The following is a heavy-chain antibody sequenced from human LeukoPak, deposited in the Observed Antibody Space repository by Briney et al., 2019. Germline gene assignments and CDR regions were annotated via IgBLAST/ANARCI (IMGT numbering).Heavy chain of an antibody. CDR1: GFTFSSHA. Sequence: GGSLRLSCAASGFTFSSHAMSWVRQAPGKGLEWVSAISGSGGSTYYADSVKGRFTISRDNSKNTLYVQMNSLRAEDTAVYYCAKESGSGYDFGGYGDWGQGTLVTVSS. D-gene: IGHD5-12*01. CDR3: AKESGSGYDFGGYGD. CDR2: ISGSGGST. J-gene: IGHJ4*02. V-gene: IGHV3-23*01.